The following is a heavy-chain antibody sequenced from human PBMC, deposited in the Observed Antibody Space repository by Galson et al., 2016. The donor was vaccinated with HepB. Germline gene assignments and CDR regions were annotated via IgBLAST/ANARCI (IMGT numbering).Heavy chain of an antibody. CDR2: INWNGRTV. D-gene: IGHD3-16*02. CDR1: GFTFDDYA. J-gene: IGHJ4*02. CDR3: AKGPHLSFFDY. V-gene: IGHV3-9*01. Sequence: SLRLSCAASGFTFDDYAMHWVRQTPGKGLEWVSSINWNGRTVGYADSVKGRFTISRDNAKNSLYLQMNSLRPEDTALYFCAKGPHLSFFDYWGQGKLVTVSS.